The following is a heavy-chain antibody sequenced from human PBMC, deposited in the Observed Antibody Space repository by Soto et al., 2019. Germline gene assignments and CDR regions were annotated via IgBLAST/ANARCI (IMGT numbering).Heavy chain of an antibody. V-gene: IGHV4-31*03. Sequence: QVQLQELGPGLVKPSQTLSLTCTVSGGSISSGGYYCYWIRPHPGKGLEWIRYIYYSGITYYNPSLKSRVTISADTSKNQFSLNLSSVTAADTAVYYGARPIDYWGQGTLVTVSS. J-gene: IGHJ4*02. CDR2: IYYSGIT. CDR1: GGSISSGGYY. CDR3: ARPIDY.